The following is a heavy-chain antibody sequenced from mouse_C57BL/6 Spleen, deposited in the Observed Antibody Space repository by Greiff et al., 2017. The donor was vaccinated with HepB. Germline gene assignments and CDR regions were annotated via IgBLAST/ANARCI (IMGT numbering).Heavy chain of an antibody. CDR2: IFPGSGST. CDR3: ARCGGYDMGGLDY. J-gene: IGHJ2*01. CDR1: GYTFTDYY. Sequence: VQLQQSGPELVKPGASVKISCKASGYTFTDYYINWVKQRPGQGLEWIGWIFPGSGSTYYNEKFKGKATLTVDKSSSTAYMLLSSLTSEDSAVYFCARCGGYDMGGLDYWGQGTTLTVSS. D-gene: IGHD2-2*01. V-gene: IGHV1-75*01.